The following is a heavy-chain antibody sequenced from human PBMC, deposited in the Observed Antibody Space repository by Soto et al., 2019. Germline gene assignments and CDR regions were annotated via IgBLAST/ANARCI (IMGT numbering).Heavy chain of an antibody. V-gene: IGHV3-21*01. D-gene: IGHD6-19*01. Sequence: GGSLRLSCAASGFTFSSYSMNWVRQAPGKGLEWVSSISSSSSYIYYADSVKGRFTISXXXAXXSXXLXXNXXRAXDTAVYYCARALVGGAVAGIPHWGQGTLDTVSS. CDR3: ARALVGGAVAGIPH. CDR2: ISSSSSYI. J-gene: IGHJ4*02. CDR1: GFTFSSYS.